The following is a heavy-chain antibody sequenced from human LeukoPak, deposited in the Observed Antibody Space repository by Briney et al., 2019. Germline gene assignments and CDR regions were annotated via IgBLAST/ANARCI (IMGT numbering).Heavy chain of an antibody. CDR2: MFDSGTT. CDR3: ARGYSSGWVYFDN. CDR1: GGSNSGSGHY. Sequence: PSETLPLTCTVSGGSNSGSGHYWGWIRQLPGKGLEWFGSMFDSGTTYYNSFLKSRVTMSIDTSKNQFSLKLSSVTAADTAVYYCARGYSSGWVYFDNWGQGTLVTVSS. D-gene: IGHD6-19*01. J-gene: IGHJ4*02. V-gene: IGHV4-39*01.